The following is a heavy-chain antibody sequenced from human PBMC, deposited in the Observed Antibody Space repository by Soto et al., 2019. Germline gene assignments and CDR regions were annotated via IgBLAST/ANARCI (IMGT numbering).Heavy chain of an antibody. D-gene: IGHD6-13*01. CDR1: GYSISSGYY. CDR3: ARDATGGRSWFFSTEPPFDY. Sequence: SETLSLTCAVSGYSISSGYYWGWIRQPPGKGLEWIGSIYHSGSTYYNPSLKSRVTISVDTSKNQFSLKLSSVTAADTAVYYCARDATGGRSWFFSTEPPFDYWGQGTLVTVSS. CDR2: IYHSGST. V-gene: IGHV4-38-2*02. J-gene: IGHJ4*02.